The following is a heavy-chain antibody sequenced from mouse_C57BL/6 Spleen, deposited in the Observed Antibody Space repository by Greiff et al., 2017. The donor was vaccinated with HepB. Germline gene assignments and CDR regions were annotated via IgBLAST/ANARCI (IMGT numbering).Heavy chain of an antibody. CDR3: ARDRYGYWYFDV. J-gene: IGHJ1*03. D-gene: IGHD2-10*02. CDR1: GYSITSGYY. V-gene: IGHV3-6*01. CDR2: ISYDGSN. Sequence: VQLQQSGPGLVKPSQSLSLTCSVTGYSITSGYYWNWIRQFPGNKLEWMGYISYDGSNNYNPSLKNRISITRDTSKNQFFLKLNSVTTEDTATYYCARDRYGYWYFDVWGTGTTVTVSS.